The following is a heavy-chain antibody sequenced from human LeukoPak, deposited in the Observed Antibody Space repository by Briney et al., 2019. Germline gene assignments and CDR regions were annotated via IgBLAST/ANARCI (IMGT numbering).Heavy chain of an antibody. CDR2: ISSSSSYI. D-gene: IGHD5-12*01. CDR1: GSTFSSYS. V-gene: IGHV3-21*01. J-gene: IGHJ6*02. Sequence: GGSLRLSCAASGSTFSSYSMNWVRQAPGKGLEWVSSISSSSSYIYYADSVKGRFTISRDNAKNSLYLQMNSLRAEDTAVYYCARDREHIVANYYYYGMDVWGQGTTVTVSS. CDR3: ARDREHIVANYYYYGMDV.